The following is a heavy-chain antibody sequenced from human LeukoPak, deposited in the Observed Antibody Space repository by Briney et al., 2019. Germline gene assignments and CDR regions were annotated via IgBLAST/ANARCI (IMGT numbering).Heavy chain of an antibody. J-gene: IGHJ5*02. Sequence: GESLKISCKASGYFFTSHYMGWVRQMSGKGLEWMGTINPGDSGTTYSPSFQGQVTISADKSISTAYLQWSSLKASDTAMYYCARHRLYSSSRFDPWGQGTLVTVSS. CDR1: GYFFTSHY. V-gene: IGHV5-51*01. CDR3: ARHRLYSSSRFDP. CDR2: INPGDSGT. D-gene: IGHD6-13*01.